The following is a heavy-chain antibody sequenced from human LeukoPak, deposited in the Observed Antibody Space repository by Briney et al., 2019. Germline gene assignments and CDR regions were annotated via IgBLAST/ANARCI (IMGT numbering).Heavy chain of an antibody. V-gene: IGHV4-34*01. J-gene: IGHJ5*02. CDR3: ARRWIQLWLVWFDP. D-gene: IGHD5-18*01. CDR2: INHSGST. CDR1: GGSFSGYY. Sequence: SETLSLTCAVYGGSFSGYYWSWIRQPPGKGLEWIGEINHSGSTNYNPSLKSRVTISVDTSKNQFSLKLSSVTAADTAVYYCARRWIQLWLVWFDPWGQGTLVTVSS.